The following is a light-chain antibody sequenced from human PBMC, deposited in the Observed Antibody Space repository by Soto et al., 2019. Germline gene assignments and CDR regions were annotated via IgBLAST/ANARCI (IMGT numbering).Light chain of an antibody. CDR1: TSDVGGYNY. Sequence: QSVLTQPTSASGSPGQSVTISCTGTTSDVGGYNYVSWYQLHPGKVPNLIISEVNKRPSGVPDRFSGSKSGSTASLTVSGLQAEDEADYFCSSYAGSKNFILFGGGTKLTVL. J-gene: IGLJ2*01. CDR2: EVN. CDR3: SSYAGSKNFIL. V-gene: IGLV2-8*01.